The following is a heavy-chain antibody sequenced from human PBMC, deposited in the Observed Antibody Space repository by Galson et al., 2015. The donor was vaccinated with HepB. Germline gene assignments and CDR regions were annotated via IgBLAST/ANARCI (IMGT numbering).Heavy chain of an antibody. J-gene: IGHJ6*02. V-gene: IGHV3-23*01. D-gene: IGHD3-16*01. CDR3: ASAVGYYYYGMDV. CDR1: GFTFSSYA. Sequence: SLRLSCAASGFTFSSYAMSWVRQAPGKGLEWVSAISGSGGSTYYADSVKGRFTISRDNSKNTLYLQINSLRAEDTAVYYCASAVGYYYYGMDVWGQGTTVTVSS. CDR2: ISGSGGST.